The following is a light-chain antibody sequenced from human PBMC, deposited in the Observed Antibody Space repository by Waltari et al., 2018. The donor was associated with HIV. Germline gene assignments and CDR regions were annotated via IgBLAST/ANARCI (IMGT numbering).Light chain of an antibody. J-gene: IGLJ2*01. CDR3: AAWDDNLVGHVV. V-gene: IGLV1-47*01. CDR2: KIN. CDR1: RSNIGSNF. Sequence: QSVLTQPPSASGTAGQRVTISCSGSRSNIGSNFVFWYQQFPGSAPKPLKYKINQRFSGVPGRCAGSKAGTSASLAISGLRSEDEAAYYCAAWDDNLVGHVVFGGGTNLTV.